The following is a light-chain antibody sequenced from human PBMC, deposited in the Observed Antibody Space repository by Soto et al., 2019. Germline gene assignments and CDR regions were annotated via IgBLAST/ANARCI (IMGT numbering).Light chain of an antibody. V-gene: IGKV3-15*01. J-gene: IGKJ2*01. CDR1: QTVNNR. CDR3: HQYNNWPPDT. Sequence: EILMTQSPATLSVSPGERATLSCRASQTVNNRVAWYHQRPGQPPRLVIYGASTRATGIPDRFSGSGSGTEFTLTISSPQSEDFGLYYCHQYNNWPPDTFGQGTKLEI. CDR2: GAS.